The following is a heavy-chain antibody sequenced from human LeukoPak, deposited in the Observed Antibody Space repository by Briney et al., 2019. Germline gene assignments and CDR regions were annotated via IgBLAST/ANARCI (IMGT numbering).Heavy chain of an antibody. J-gene: IGHJ4*02. Sequence: PGGSLRLSCAASGFTFSSYAMNWVRQARANGLEWVSAISGRCGDTYYADSVKGRFTISKDNSKNTLYLLMNTLRAEDTAVYYCAKLRQLWFPDAWGQGTLVTVSS. CDR3: AKLRQLWFPDA. V-gene: IGHV3-23*01. D-gene: IGHD5-18*01. CDR2: ISGRCGDT. CDR1: GFTFSSYA.